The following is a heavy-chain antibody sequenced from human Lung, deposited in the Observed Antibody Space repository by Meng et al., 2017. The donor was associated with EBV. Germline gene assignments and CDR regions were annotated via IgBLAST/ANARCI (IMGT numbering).Heavy chain of an antibody. V-gene: IGHV1-3*01. J-gene: IGHJ4*02. CDR3: ARGHTISAVYFDY. D-gene: IGHD2-2*02. CDR2: ISGDHGNT. Sequence: QVQLVKSGAEVKKPGDSVKLSCKPSGYSFSAHAIHWVRQAPGQGLEWMGWISGDHGNTKYSQKFQGRVTITRDTSATTAYMELSSLRSEDTAVYYCARGHTISAVYFDYWGQGTLVTVSS. CDR1: GYSFSAHA.